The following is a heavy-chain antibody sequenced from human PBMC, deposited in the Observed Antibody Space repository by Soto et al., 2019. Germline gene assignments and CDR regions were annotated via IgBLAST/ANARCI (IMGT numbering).Heavy chain of an antibody. CDR3: AKADIVVVVAARSALGAFDI. D-gene: IGHD2-15*01. V-gene: IGHV3-23*01. CDR1: GFTFSSYA. Sequence: PGESLKISCAASGFTFSSYAMSWVRQAPGKGLEWVSAISGSGGSTYYADSVKGRFTISRDNSKNTLYLQMNSLRAEDTAVYYCAKADIVVVVAARSALGAFDIWGQGTMVTVSS. J-gene: IGHJ3*02. CDR2: ISGSGGST.